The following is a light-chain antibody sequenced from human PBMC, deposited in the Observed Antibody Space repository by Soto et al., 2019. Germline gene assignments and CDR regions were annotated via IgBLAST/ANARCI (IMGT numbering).Light chain of an antibody. V-gene: IGKV4-1*01. CDR1: QSVFYSSNNRDY. Sequence: DIVMTQSPDSLAVSLGERATINCKSSQSVFYSSNNRDYLAWYQQKPGQPPKLLIYWASTRESRVPDRFSGSGSGTDFTLTISNLQAEDVAVYYCHQYYSAPYTFGHGTKLEIK. CDR3: HQYYSAPYT. J-gene: IGKJ2*01. CDR2: WAS.